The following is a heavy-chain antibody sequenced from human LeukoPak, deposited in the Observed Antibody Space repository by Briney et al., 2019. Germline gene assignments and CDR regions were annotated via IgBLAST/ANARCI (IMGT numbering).Heavy chain of an antibody. CDR2: IYTSGST. J-gene: IGHJ5*02. Sequence: SETLSLTCTVSGGSISSYYWSWIRQPAGKGLEWIGRIYTSGSTNYNPSLKSRVTMSVDTSKNQFSLKLSSVTAADTAVYYCARDVVYYGSGSYPDPWGQGTLVTVSS. V-gene: IGHV4-4*07. CDR1: GGSISSYY. D-gene: IGHD3-10*01. CDR3: ARDVVYYGSGSYPDP.